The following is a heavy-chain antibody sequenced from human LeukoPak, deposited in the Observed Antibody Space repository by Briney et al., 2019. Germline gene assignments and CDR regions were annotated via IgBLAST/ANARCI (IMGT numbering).Heavy chain of an antibody. CDR2: IYYSGST. Sequence: PSETLSLTCTVSGDSIGSHYWSWIRQPPGKGLEWIGYIYYSGSTNYNPSLKSRVTISVDTSKNQFSLKLSSVTAADTAVYYCARDKGYNSMDVWGQGTTVTVSS. V-gene: IGHV4-59*11. J-gene: IGHJ6*02. D-gene: IGHD1-14*01. CDR1: GDSIGSHY. CDR3: ARDKGYNSMDV.